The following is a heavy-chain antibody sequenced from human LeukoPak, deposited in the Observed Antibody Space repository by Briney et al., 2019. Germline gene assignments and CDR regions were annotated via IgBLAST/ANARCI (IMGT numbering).Heavy chain of an antibody. D-gene: IGHD4-17*01. CDR3: AKPNSPLYGYGVTPGYFQH. Sequence: GGSLRLSCAASGFTFSTYGMHWVRQAPGRGLEGVAVISYDGSKKYYADSVKGRFTISRDTSKNTLYLQMNSLRDEDTAVYYCAKPNSPLYGYGVTPGYFQHWGQGTLVTVSS. J-gene: IGHJ1*01. V-gene: IGHV3-30*18. CDR1: GFTFSTYG. CDR2: ISYDGSKK.